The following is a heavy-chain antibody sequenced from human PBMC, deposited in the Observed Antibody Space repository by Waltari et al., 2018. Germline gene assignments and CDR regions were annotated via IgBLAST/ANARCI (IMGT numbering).Heavy chain of an antibody. CDR1: GYTFTGYY. CDR3: ARGVVWGFDWFDP. D-gene: IGHD2-15*01. Sequence: QVQLVQSGAEVKKPGASVKVSCKASGYTFTGYYMHWVRQAPGQGLEWMGRISPNRGDANYAQKVKGMVNMTRDTPIGTAYMELSRLGSDDTPVYYCARGVVWGFDWFDPWGQGTLVTVSS. J-gene: IGHJ5*02. V-gene: IGHV1-2*06. CDR2: ISPNRGDA.